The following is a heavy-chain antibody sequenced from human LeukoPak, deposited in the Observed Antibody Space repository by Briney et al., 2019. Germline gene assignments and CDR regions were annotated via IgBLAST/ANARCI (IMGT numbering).Heavy chain of an antibody. CDR3: ARDGGLGTYYYYGMDV. V-gene: IGHV4-59*01. CDR2: IYYTGST. CDR1: GGSISSLY. D-gene: IGHD1-14*01. J-gene: IGHJ6*02. Sequence: SETLSLTCSVSGGSISSLYWSWIRQPPGKGLEWIGYIYYTGSTKYNPSLKSRVTISVDTSKNQFSLKLSSVTAADMAVYYCARDGGLGTYYYYGMDVWGQGTTVTVSS.